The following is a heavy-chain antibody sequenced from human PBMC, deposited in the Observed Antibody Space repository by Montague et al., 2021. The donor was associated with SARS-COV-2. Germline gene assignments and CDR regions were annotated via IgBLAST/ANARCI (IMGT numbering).Heavy chain of an antibody. D-gene: IGHD3-3*01. CDR3: AKDPHYDFWSGYYFDY. J-gene: IGHJ4*02. CDR1: GFTFSSYA. V-gene: IGHV3-23*03. CDR2: IYSGGSST. Sequence: SLRLSCAASGFTFSSYAMSWVRQAPGKGLEWVSVIYSGGSSTYYADSVKGRFTISRDNSKNTPYLQMNSLRAEDTAVYYCAKDPHYDFWSGYYFDYWGQGTLVTVSS.